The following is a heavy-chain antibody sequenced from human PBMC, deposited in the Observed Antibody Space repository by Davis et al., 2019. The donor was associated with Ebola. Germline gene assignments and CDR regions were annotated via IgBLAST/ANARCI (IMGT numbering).Heavy chain of an antibody. Sequence: MPSETLSLTCTVSGGSLSSGGHYWSWIRQHPGKGLEWLGYIYYSGSTYYNPSLKSRVTISVDTSKNQFSLKLSSVTAADTAVYYCSGSTGQVWFGELFGYYYMDVWGKGTTVTVSS. CDR3: SGSTGQVWFGELFGYYYMDV. V-gene: IGHV4-31*03. D-gene: IGHD3-10*01. CDR2: IYYSGST. J-gene: IGHJ6*03. CDR1: GGSLSSGGHY.